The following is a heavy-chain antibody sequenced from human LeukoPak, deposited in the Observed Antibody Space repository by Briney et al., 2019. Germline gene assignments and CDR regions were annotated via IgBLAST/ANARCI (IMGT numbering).Heavy chain of an antibody. V-gene: IGHV1-2*06. CDR1: GYTFTGYY. CDR2: INPNSGGT. Sequence: ASVKVSCKASGYTFTGYYMHWVRQAPGQGLEWMGRINPNSGGTNYAQKFQGRVTMTRDTSISTAYMELSRLRSDDTAVYYCARETVIAARRPFDYWGQGTLVTVSS. CDR3: ARETVIAARRPFDY. D-gene: IGHD6-6*01. J-gene: IGHJ4*02.